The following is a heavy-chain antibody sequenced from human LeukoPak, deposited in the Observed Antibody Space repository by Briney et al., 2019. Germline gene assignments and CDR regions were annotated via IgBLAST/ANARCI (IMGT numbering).Heavy chain of an antibody. CDR1: GLNFRDAA. CDR2: ISFSGDNS. CDR3: AKDIQSST. Sequence: GGSLRLSCAASGLNFRDAAMTWVRQAPGKGLEWVSLISFSGDNSYYADSVKGRFTISRDNSKNTLSLQMNSLRVEDTAIYYCAKDIQSSTWGLGTMVTVSS. D-gene: IGHD5-24*01. V-gene: IGHV3-23*01. J-gene: IGHJ3*01.